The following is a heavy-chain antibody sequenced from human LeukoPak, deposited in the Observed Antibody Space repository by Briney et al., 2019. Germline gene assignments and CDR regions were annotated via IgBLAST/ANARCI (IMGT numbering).Heavy chain of an antibody. V-gene: IGHV4-34*01. Sequence: SETLSLTCAVYGGSFSGYYWSWIRQPPGKGLERIGEINHSGSTNYNPSLKSRVTISVDTSKNQFSLKLSSVTAADTAVYYCARGRRGSGWYSYYYGMDVWGQGTTVTVSS. J-gene: IGHJ6*02. D-gene: IGHD6-19*01. CDR2: INHSGST. CDR3: ARGRRGSGWYSYYYGMDV. CDR1: GGSFSGYY.